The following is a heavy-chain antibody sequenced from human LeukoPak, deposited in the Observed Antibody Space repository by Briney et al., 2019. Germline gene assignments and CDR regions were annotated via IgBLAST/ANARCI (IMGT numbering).Heavy chain of an antibody. J-gene: IGHJ4*02. Sequence: SETLSLTCTVSGGSISTYYWSWIRQPPGKGLEWIGYIYYRGSTNYNPSLESRVTISVDTSKNLFSLKLSSVTAADTAVYYCARENSGSYEDYFDYWGQGTLVTVSS. CDR3: ARENSGSYEDYFDY. V-gene: IGHV4-59*01. CDR2: IYYRGST. D-gene: IGHD1-26*01. CDR1: GGSISTYY.